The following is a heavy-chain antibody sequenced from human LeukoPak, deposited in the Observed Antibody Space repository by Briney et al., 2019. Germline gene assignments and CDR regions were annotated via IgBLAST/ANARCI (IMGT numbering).Heavy chain of an antibody. Sequence: SETLSLTCTVSGGSVSSGSYYWSWIRQPPGKGLEWIGYIYYSGSTNYNPSLKSRVTISVDTSKNQFSLKVRSVTAADTAVYYCARVDHDYGDIRFDYWGQGTLVTVSS. V-gene: IGHV4-61*01. J-gene: IGHJ4*02. D-gene: IGHD4-17*01. CDR1: GGSVSSGSYY. CDR2: IYYSGST. CDR3: ARVDHDYGDIRFDY.